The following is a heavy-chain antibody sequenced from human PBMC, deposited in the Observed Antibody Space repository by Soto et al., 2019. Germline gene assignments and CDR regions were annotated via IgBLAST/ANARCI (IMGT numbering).Heavy chain of an antibody. V-gene: IGHV3-15*07. CDR2: IKSNTDGGTT. D-gene: IGHD4-17*01. CDR1: GFTFSNAW. Sequence: VQLVESGGGLVKPGGSLRLSCAASGFTFSNAWMNWVRQAPGKGLEWVARIKSNTDGGTTDYAAPVKSRFTISRDDSKNTLYLQMNSLKTEYTAVYYCSLIRSDYWGQGTLVTVSS. CDR3: SLIRSDY. J-gene: IGHJ4*02.